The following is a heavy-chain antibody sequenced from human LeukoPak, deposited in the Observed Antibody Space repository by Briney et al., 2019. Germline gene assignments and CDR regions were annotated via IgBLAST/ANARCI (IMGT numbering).Heavy chain of an antibody. CDR3: ARDRDYGPYFDY. V-gene: IGHV1-3*01. Sequence: ASVKVSCKASGYTFTSYAMHWVRQAPGQRLEWMGWINAGNGNTKYSQKFQGRVTITRDTSASTAYVELSSLRSEDTAVYYCARDRDYGPYFDYWGQGTLVTVSS. CDR1: GYTFTSYA. CDR2: INAGNGNT. D-gene: IGHD4-17*01. J-gene: IGHJ4*02.